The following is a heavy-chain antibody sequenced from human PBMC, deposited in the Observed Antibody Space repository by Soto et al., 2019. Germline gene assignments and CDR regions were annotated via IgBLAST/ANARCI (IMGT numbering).Heavy chain of an antibody. CDR3: ARVLLAAAGRGSFDY. J-gene: IGHJ4*02. D-gene: IGHD6-13*01. V-gene: IGHV4-34*01. CDR2: INHSGST. CDR1: GGSFSGYY. Sequence: SETLSLTCAVYGGSFSGYYWSWIRQPPGKGLEWIGEINHSGSTNYNPSLKSRVTISVDTSKNQFSLKLSSVTAADTAVYYCARVLLAAAGRGSFDYWGQGTLVTVSS.